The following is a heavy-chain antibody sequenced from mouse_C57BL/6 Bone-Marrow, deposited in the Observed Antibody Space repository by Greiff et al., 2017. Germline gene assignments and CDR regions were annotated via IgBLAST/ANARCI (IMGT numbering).Heavy chain of an antibody. V-gene: IGHV1-64*01. D-gene: IGHD1-1*01. CDR2: IHPNSGST. Sequence: QVQLQQPGAELVKPGASVKLSCKASGYTFTSYWMHWVKQRPGQGLEWIGMIHPNSGSTNYNEKFKSKATLTVDKSSSTAYMQLSSLTSEDSAVYYCARSSYYGRSYGFAYWGQGTLVTVSA. CDR1: GYTFTSYW. CDR3: ARSSYYGRSYGFAY. J-gene: IGHJ3*01.